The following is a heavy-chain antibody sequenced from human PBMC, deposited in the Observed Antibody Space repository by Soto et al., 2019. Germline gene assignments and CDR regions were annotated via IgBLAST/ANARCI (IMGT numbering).Heavy chain of an antibody. Sequence: GSLRLSCTASGFTFGDYAMSWFRQAPGKGLEWVGFIRSKAYGGTTEYAASVKGRFTISRDDSKSIAYLQMNSLKTEDTAVYYCTRDPHHSSGWFDTNWFEPCGQGPLVTDPS. D-gene: IGHD6-19*01. CDR1: GFTFGDYA. CDR3: TRDPHHSSGWFDTNWFEP. CDR2: IRSKAYGGTT. V-gene: IGHV3-49*03. J-gene: IGHJ5*02.